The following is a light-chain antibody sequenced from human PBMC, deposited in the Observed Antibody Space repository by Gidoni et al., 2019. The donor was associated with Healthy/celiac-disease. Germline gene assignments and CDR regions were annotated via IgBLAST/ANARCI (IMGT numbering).Light chain of an antibody. J-gene: IGKJ2*01. Sequence: EVVLTQSPGTLSLSPGERATLSCRASQSVSSSYLAWYQQKPGQAPRLLIYGASSRATGIPHRFSVSGSGTDFTLTISRLEPEDFAVYYCQQYGSSPYTFGQGTKLEIQ. CDR3: QQYGSSPYT. CDR2: GAS. CDR1: QSVSSSY. V-gene: IGKV3-20*01.